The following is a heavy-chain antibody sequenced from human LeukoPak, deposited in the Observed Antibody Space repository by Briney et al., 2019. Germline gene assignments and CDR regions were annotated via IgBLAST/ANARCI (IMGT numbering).Heavy chain of an antibody. D-gene: IGHD5-12*01. CDR1: GYTFTSYG. J-gene: IGHJ5*02. CDR3: ARAQPGYEDWFDP. CDR2: ISAYNGST. V-gene: IGHV1-18*01. Sequence: ASVKVSCKASGYTFTSYGISWVRQAPGPGLEWMGWISAYNGSTNYAQKLQGRVTMTTDTSTSTAYMELRSLRSDDTAVYYCARAQPGYEDWFDPWGQGTLVTVSS.